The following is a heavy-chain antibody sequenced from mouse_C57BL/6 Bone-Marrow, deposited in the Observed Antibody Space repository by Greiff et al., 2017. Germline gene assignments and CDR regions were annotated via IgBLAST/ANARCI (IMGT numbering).Heavy chain of an antibody. J-gene: IGHJ2*01. CDR1: GYTFTSYW. D-gene: IGHD1-1*01. CDR2: IDPSDSYT. V-gene: IGHV1-59*01. CDR3: AILYFDY. Sequence: QVQLQQPGAELVRPGTSVKLSCKASGYTFTSYWMHWVKQRPGQGLEWIGVIDPSDSYTNYNQKFKGKATLTVDTSSSTAYMQLSSLTSEDSAVYYGAILYFDYWGQGTTLTVSS.